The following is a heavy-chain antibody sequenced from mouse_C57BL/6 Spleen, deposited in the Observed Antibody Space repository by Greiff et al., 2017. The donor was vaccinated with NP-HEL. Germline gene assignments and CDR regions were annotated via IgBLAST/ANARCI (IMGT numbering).Heavy chain of an antibody. V-gene: IGHV1-55*01. CDR1: GYTFTSYW. J-gene: IGHJ4*01. CDR3: ARRNYYGSHAMDD. Sequence: QVQLQQPGAELVKPGASVKMSCKASGYTFTSYWITWVKQRPGQGLEWIGDIYPSSGSTNYNEKFKSKATLTVDTSSSTAYMQLSSLTSEDSAVYYCARRNYYGSHAMDDWGQGTSVTVSS. D-gene: IGHD1-1*01. CDR2: IYPSSGST.